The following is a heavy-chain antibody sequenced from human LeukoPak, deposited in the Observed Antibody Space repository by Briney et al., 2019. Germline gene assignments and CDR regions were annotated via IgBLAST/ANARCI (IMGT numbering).Heavy chain of an antibody. V-gene: IGHV4-30-2*01. J-gene: IGHJ4*02. D-gene: IGHD3-10*01. CDR3: ARDRGIWDY. Sequence: SETLSLTCAVSGGSISSGGYSWSWIRQPPGKGLEWIGYIYHSGSTNYNPSLKSRVTISVDTSKNQFSLKLSSVTAADTAVYYCARDRGIWDYWGQGTLVTVSS. CDR1: GGSISSGGYS. CDR2: IYHSGST.